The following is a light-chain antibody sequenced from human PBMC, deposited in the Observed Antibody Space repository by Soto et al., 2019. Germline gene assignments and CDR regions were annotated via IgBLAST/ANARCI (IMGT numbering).Light chain of an antibody. CDR1: QSVSSSY. V-gene: IGKV3-20*01. CDR3: QQYGSLSWT. CDR2: GAS. Sequence: ELVLTQSPGTLSLSPGERATLSCRASQSVSSSYLAWYQQKPGQAPRLLIYGASTRATGVPDRFSGSGSGTDFTLTISRLEPEDFAVYHCQQYGSLSWTFGQGTKVDIK. J-gene: IGKJ1*01.